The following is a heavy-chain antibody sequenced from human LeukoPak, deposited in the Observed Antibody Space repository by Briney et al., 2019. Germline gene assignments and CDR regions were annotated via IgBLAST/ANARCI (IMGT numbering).Heavy chain of an antibody. V-gene: IGHV3-21*01. D-gene: IGHD3-10*01. Sequence: GGSLRLSCAASGFTFSSYSMNWVRQAPGKVLEWVSSISSSSSYIYYADSVKGRFTISRDNAKNSLYLQMNSLRAEDTAVYYCASWGSGRRQYYYCYMDVWGKGTTVTVSS. CDR2: ISSSSSYI. CDR3: ASWGSGRRQYYYCYMDV. J-gene: IGHJ6*03. CDR1: GFTFSSYS.